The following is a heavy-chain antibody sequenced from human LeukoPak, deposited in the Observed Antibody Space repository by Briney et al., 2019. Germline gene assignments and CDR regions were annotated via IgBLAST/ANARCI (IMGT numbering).Heavy chain of an antibody. Sequence: ASVKVSCKASGYTFTGYYMHWVRQAPGQGLEWMGRISPNSGGTNYAQKFQGRVTMTRDTSISTAYMELSRLRSDDTAVYYCARAMTTVTVNWFDPWGQETLVTVSS. CDR2: ISPNSGGT. V-gene: IGHV1-2*06. CDR3: ARAMTTVTVNWFDP. CDR1: GYTFTGYY. D-gene: IGHD4-17*01. J-gene: IGHJ5*02.